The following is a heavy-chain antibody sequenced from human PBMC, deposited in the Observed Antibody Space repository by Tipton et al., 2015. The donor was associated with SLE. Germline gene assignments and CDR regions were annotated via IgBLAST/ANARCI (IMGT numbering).Heavy chain of an antibody. V-gene: IGHV3-23*01. D-gene: IGHD2-15*01. CDR3: AKDWGCSGGICYSDY. J-gene: IGHJ4*02. Sequence: GSLRLSCAASGFTFNHYAMSWVRQAPGKGLEWVSGISGSGGSAYYTDSVKGRFTISRDNSQNTLYLQMNSLRAEDTAVYYCAKDWGCSGGICYSDYWGQGTLVTVSS. CDR2: ISGSGGSA. CDR1: GFTFNHYA.